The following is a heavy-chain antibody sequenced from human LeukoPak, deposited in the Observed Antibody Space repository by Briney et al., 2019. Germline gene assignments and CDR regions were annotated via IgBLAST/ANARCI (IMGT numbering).Heavy chain of an antibody. CDR1: GFTFSDYD. D-gene: IGHD5-12*01. Sequence: GGSLRLSCAASGFTFSDYDMSWIRQAPGKGLEWVSDISRSGTTIYYADSVKGRFTISRDNAKNSLYLQMNSLRAEDTAVYYCTSSWHHFPLDYWGQGTLVTVSS. V-gene: IGHV3-11*04. CDR3: TSSWHHFPLDY. CDR2: ISRSGTTI. J-gene: IGHJ4*02.